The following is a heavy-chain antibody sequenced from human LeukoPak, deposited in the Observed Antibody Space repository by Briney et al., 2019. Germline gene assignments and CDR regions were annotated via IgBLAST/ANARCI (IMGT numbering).Heavy chain of an antibody. Sequence: GGSLRLSCAASGFTFSSYSMNWVRQAPGKGLEWVSSISSSSSYIYYADSVKGRFTIYRDNAKNSLYLQMNSLRAEDTALYYCVSGNDPDYVWGTYRLDAFDIWGEGTMVIVSS. D-gene: IGHD3-16*02. V-gene: IGHV3-21*01. CDR1: GFTFSSYS. CDR2: ISSSSSYI. CDR3: VSGNDPDYVWGTYRLDAFDI. J-gene: IGHJ3*02.